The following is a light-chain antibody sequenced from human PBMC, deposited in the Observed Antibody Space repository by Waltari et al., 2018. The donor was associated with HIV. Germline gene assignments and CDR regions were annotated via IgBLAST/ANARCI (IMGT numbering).Light chain of an antibody. V-gene: IGLV3-19*01. CDR2: DKA. J-gene: IGLJ3*02. CDR3: HSRDSSGNLWV. CDR1: TLRSDS. Sequence: SSELTQDPAVSVALGQTVRITCQGDTLRSDSASWYQQKPGQAPVLVMYDKANRPSGIPDRFSGSSSGNTVSLTITGAQAEDEADYYCHSRDSSGNLWVFGGGTMVTVL.